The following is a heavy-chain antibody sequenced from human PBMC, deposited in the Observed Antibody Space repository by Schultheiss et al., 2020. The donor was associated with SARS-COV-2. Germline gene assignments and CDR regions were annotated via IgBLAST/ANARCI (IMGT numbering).Heavy chain of an antibody. CDR3: AREAQQLAYFDY. V-gene: IGHV3-30*03. J-gene: IGHJ4*02. D-gene: IGHD6-6*01. CDR2: ISYDGKRK. Sequence: GGSLRLSCAASGFTFSSYGMHWVRQAPGKGLEWVAVISYDGKRKYYADFVKGRFTISRDNSKNTLYLQMNSLRAEDTAVYYCAREAQQLAYFDYWGQGTLVTVSS. CDR1: GFTFSSYG.